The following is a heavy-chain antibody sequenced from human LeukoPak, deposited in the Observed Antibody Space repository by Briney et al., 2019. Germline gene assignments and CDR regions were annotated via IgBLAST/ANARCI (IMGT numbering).Heavy chain of an antibody. CDR3: TGGSGWYSPDY. CDR2: IRGKTNSYAT. Sequence: GGSLRLSCAASGFTFSDSAMNWVRQASGKGLEWVGHIRGKTNSYATAYAASVRGRFTISRDDSKNTAYLQMNSLKTEDTAVYYCTGGSGWYSPDYWGQGTLITVSS. J-gene: IGHJ4*02. CDR1: GFTFSDSA. D-gene: IGHD6-19*01. V-gene: IGHV3-73*01.